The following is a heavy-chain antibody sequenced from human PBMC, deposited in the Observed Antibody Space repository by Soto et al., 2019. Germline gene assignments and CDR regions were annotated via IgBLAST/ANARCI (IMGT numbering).Heavy chain of an antibody. J-gene: IGHJ6*01. CDR2: IKSKNDGGTT. D-gene: IGHD6-19*01. CDR3: TTRSGSSGWYGPVHNYYYGMDV. Sequence: GGSLRLSCAASGFTFSNAWMNWVRQAPGKGLEWGGRIKSKNDGGTTDYAAPVKGRFTISRDDSKNTLYLQMNSLKTEDTAVYYCTTRSGSSGWYGPVHNYYYGMDVWGQGTTVTVSS. CDR1: GFTFSNAW. V-gene: IGHV3-15*07.